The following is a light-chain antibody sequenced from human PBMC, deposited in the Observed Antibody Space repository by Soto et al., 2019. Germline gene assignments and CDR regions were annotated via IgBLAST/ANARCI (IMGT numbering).Light chain of an antibody. CDR2: TAS. V-gene: IGKV1-8*01. CDR3: HQYFIYPQT. CDR1: QDIGSY. Sequence: AIRMTQSPSSLSASTGDRVTITCRASQDIGSYLAWYQQRPGKAPRLLIYTASTLQTGVPPRFSGSGSGTDFTLTVSYLQSEVFATYYCHQYFIYPQTFGQGTKV. J-gene: IGKJ1*01.